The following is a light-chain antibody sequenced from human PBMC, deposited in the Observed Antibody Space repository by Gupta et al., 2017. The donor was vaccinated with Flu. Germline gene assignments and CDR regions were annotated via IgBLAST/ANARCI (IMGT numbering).Light chain of an antibody. CDR2: KVS. CDR3: QQYNQCPLT. CDR1: QNISTW. J-gene: IGKJ4*01. V-gene: IGKV1-5*03. Sequence: DIQMTQSLSTLSVSAGDSATVTCRASQNISTWLAWFQQKPGKAPKLLIYKVSKLQEGFPSRFSGGGSGTEFTLTISNLQPDDFATYYCQQYNQCPLTFGEGTTV.